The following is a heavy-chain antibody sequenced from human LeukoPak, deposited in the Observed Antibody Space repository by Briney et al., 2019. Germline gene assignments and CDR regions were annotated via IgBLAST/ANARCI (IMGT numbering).Heavy chain of an antibody. V-gene: IGHV4-59*01. CDR3: ARESGYDRDFDL. Sequence: SETLSLTCTVSGGSISSYYWSWIRQPPGKGLEWIGYIYYSGSTNYNPSLKSRVTISLDTSKNQFSLKLSSVTAADTAVYYCARESGYDRDFDLWGQGTLVTVSS. D-gene: IGHD5-12*01. J-gene: IGHJ4*02. CDR1: GGSISSYY. CDR2: IYYSGST.